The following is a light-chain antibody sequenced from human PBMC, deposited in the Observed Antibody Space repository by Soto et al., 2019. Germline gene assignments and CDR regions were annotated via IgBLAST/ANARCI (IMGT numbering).Light chain of an antibody. CDR3: QQYGSSPIT. CDR2: GAS. J-gene: IGKJ5*01. V-gene: IGKV3-20*01. Sequence: EIVLTQSPGTLSLSPGERATLSCRASQSVRSNLAWYQHKPGQAPRLLMYGASSRATGIPDRLSGSGSGTDFTLTISRLEPEDFAVYYCQQYGSSPITFGQGTRLEIK. CDR1: QSVRSN.